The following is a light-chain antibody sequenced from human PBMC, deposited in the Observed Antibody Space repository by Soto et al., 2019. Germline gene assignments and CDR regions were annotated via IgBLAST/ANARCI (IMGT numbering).Light chain of an antibody. Sequence: DIQMTQSPSTLAASVGDTVTMTCRSSSKWLAWYQKKPGKAPKLLIYDVSNLERGVPPRFSGSTSGAESTLTITGLQPDDLGTYYCQHTTEFTFGQGTKVDIK. J-gene: IGKJ2*01. V-gene: IGKV1-5*01. CDR1: SSSKW. CDR3: QHTTEFT. CDR2: DVS.